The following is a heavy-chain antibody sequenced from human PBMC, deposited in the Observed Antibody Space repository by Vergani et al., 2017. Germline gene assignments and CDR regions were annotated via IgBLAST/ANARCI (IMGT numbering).Heavy chain of an antibody. J-gene: IGHJ4*01. V-gene: IGHV3-23*01. CDR2: ISGPGLST. CDR3: VKEKKDLGYYFFDS. Sequence: EVHLLESGGGLVQSGGSLRLSCAASGFTFSNSAVSWVRQAPGRGLAWVSRISGPGLSTYYADSVKGRFSISRDNSKNTVFLQMHSLRAEVTAIYYCVKEKKDLGYYFFDSWGHGILVTVSS. D-gene: IGHD5-18*01. CDR1: GFTFSNSA.